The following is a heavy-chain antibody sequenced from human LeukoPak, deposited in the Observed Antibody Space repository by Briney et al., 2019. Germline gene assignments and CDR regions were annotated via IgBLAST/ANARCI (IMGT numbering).Heavy chain of an antibody. Sequence: GGSLRLSCAASGFTFSSYWMHWVRQAPGKGLVWVSRINSDGSSTSYADSVKGRFTISRDNAKNTLYLQMDSLRAEDTAMYYCARGAGSYYSLGYWGQGTLVTVSS. CDR3: ARGAGSYYSLGY. CDR1: GFTFSSYW. V-gene: IGHV3-74*01. J-gene: IGHJ4*02. CDR2: INSDGSST. D-gene: IGHD1-26*01.